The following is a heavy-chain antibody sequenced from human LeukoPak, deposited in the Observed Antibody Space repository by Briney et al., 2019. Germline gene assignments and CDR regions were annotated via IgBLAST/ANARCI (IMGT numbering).Heavy chain of an antibody. CDR2: MNPNSGNT. D-gene: IGHD2-2*01. V-gene: IGHV1-8*01. CDR1: GYTFTSYD. CDR3: ARGRSSLGKYQLLSAWGSRDYFDY. J-gene: IGHJ4*02. Sequence: VASVKVSCKASGYTFTSYDINWVRQAPGQGLEWMGWMNPNSGNTGYAQKFQGRVTMTRNTSISTAYMELSSLRSGDTAVYYCARGRSSLGKYQLLSAWGSRDYFDYWGQGTLVTVSS.